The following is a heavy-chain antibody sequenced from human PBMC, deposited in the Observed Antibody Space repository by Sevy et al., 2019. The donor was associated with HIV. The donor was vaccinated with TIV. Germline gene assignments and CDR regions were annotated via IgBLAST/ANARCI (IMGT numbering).Heavy chain of an antibody. D-gene: IGHD6-19*01. V-gene: IGHV4-34*01. CDR1: GGSFSGYY. CDR3: ARVGMGSGWYGRWSNWFDP. J-gene: IGHJ5*02. CDR2: INHSGST. Sequence: SETLSLTCAVYGGSFSGYYWSWIRQPPGKGLEWIGEINHSGSTNYNPSLKSRVTISVDTSKNQFSLKLSSVTAADTAVYYCARVGMGSGWYGRWSNWFDPWGQGTLVTVSS.